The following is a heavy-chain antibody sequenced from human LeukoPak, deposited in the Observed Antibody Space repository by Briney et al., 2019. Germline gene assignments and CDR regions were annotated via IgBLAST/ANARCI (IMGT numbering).Heavy chain of an antibody. V-gene: IGHV3-23*01. J-gene: IGHJ4*02. CDR3: AKDDSALYYGSSSYFDY. CDR2: ISGSGGST. D-gene: IGHD6-6*01. Sequence: GGPLRLSCAASGFTFSSYAVSWVRQAPGKGLEWVSAISGSGGSTYYADSVKGRFTISRDNSKNTLYLQMNSLRAEDTAVYYCAKDDSALYYGSSSYFDYWGQGTLVTVSS. CDR1: GFTFSSYA.